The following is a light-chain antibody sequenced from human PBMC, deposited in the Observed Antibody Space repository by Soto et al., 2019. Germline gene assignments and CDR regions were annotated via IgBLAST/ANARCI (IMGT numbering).Light chain of an antibody. CDR3: QHYGSSPYS. J-gene: IGKJ2*01. V-gene: IGKV3-20*01. CDR2: GAS. Sequence: EIVLTQSPGTLSLSPGERATLSCRASQSVSSNYLAWYQQKPGQAPRLLIYGASSRATGLPDRFSGSGSGTDFTLTISSLEPEDFAVYSCQHYGSSPYSFGQGTKLEIK. CDR1: QSVSSNY.